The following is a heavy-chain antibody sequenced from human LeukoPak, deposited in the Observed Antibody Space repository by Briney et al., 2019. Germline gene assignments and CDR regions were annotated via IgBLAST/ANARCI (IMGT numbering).Heavy chain of an antibody. D-gene: IGHD3-22*01. V-gene: IGHV4-39*01. CDR3: ARRGGYYDRTFDY. CDR1: GGSISSSSYY. Sequence: SETLSLTCTVSGGSISSSSYYWGWIRQPPGKGLEWIGSIYYSGSTYYNPSLKSRVTISVDTSKNQFSLKLSSVTAADAAVYYCARRGGYYDRTFDYWGQGTLVTVSS. CDR2: IYYSGST. J-gene: IGHJ4*02.